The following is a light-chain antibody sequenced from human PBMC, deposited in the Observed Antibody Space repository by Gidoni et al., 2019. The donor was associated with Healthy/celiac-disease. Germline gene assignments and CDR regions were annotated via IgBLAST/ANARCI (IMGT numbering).Light chain of an antibody. J-gene: IGLJ1*01. CDR3: QSADSSGTYV. CDR1: ALPKQY. V-gene: IGLV3-25*02. CDR2: KDS. Sequence: YELTQPPSVAVSPGQTARITCSGDALPKQYAYWYQQKPGQAPVLVIYKDSERPSGIPERFSGSSSGTTVTLTISGVQAEDEADYYCQSADSSGTYVFGTGTKVTVL.